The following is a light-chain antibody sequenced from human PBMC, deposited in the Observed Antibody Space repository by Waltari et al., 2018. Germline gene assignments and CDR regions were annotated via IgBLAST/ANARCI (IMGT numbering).Light chain of an antibody. J-gene: IGLJ2*01. CDR3: GTWDSSMSVGV. CDR2: EDG. CDR1: SPNIGKTY. V-gene: IGLV1-51*01. Sequence: QSVLTQPPSVSAASGQKVTIPRSGSSPNIGKTYVSCYHQFPGTAPKHPIYEDGKRPSGVSGRLSGSTSGTSATLDIHGLQTGDEADYYCGTWDSSMSVGVLGGGTKVTVL.